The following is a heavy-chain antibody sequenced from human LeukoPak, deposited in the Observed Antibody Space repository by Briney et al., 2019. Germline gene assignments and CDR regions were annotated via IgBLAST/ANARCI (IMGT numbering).Heavy chain of an antibody. J-gene: IGHJ2*01. CDR3: ARVSDYYDSSGYYYVSWYFDL. CDR2: IYHSGST. D-gene: IGHD3-22*01. Sequence: SQTLSLTCAVSGGSISSGGYSWSWIRQPPGKGLEWIGYIYHSGSTYYNPSLKSRVTISVDRSKNQFSLKLSSVTAADTAVYYCARVSDYYDSSGYYYVSWYFDLWGRGTLVTASS. V-gene: IGHV4-30-2*01. CDR1: GGSISSGGYS.